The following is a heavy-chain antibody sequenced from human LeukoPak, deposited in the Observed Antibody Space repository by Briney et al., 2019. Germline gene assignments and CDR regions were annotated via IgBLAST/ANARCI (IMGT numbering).Heavy chain of an antibody. CDR2: INGDGSTT. CDR1: GFSFRSCW. Sequence: PAGGSLRLSCAASGFSFRSCWMHWVRQAPGKELVWVSRINGDGSTTNYADSVRGRFTISRDNAKNTLYLQMNSLRADDSAVYFCASLVGGYYPPVEAFDVWGQGTTVTVSS. D-gene: IGHD3-3*01. CDR3: ASLVGGYYPPVEAFDV. V-gene: IGHV3-74*01. J-gene: IGHJ3*01.